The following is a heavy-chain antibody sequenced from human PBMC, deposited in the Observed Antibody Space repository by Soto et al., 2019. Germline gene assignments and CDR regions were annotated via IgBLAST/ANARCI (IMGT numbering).Heavy chain of an antibody. CDR2: IWYDGSNK. Sequence: GGSLRLSCAASGFTFSSYGMHWVRQAPGKGLEWVAVIWYDGSNKYYADSVKGRFTISRDNSKNTLYLQMNSLRAEDTAVYYCAREMAARAYYYYGMDVWGQGTTVTVSS. CDR1: GFTFSSYG. CDR3: AREMAARAYYYYGMDV. J-gene: IGHJ6*02. D-gene: IGHD6-6*01. V-gene: IGHV3-33*01.